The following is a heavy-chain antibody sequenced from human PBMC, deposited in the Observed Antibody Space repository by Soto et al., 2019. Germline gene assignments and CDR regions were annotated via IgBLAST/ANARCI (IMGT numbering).Heavy chain of an antibody. CDR2: IYYSGRT. J-gene: IGHJ5*02. Sequence: QLQLQESGPGLVKPSETLSLTCTVSGGSISTYYWNWIRQPPGKGLGWIGDIYYSGRTNYNPSLKSRVAISVDMSKNQFSLNLSSVTPADTAVYYCARGRGYSGQRRGWFDPWGQGTLVTVSS. CDR3: ARGRGYSGQRRGWFDP. V-gene: IGHV4-59*01. CDR1: GGSISTYY. D-gene: IGHD5-12*01.